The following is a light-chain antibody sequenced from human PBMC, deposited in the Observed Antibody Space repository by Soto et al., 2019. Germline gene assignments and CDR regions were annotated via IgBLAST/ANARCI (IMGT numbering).Light chain of an antibody. CDR2: DAS. V-gene: IGKV3-20*01. J-gene: IGKJ1*01. Sequence: EIVLTQSPGTLSLSPWERGTLSCRASQSVSTNLAWYQQKPGQAPRLLIFDASSRATGIPDRFSGSGAGTDFTLTISRLEPEDFAVYYCQQFRNWPWTFGQGTKVDIK. CDR1: QSVSTN. CDR3: QQFRNWPWT.